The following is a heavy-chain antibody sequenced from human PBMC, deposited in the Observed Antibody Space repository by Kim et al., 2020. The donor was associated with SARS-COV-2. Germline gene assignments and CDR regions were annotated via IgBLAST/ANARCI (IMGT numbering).Heavy chain of an antibody. CDR3: TGPRNTAYAMDV. CDR2: IDNEGRST. V-gene: IGHV3-74*01. Sequence: GGSLRLSCEASGITSSSYWMHWVRQVPGKGLVWVSRIDNEGRSTSYADFVKGRFTISRDNAKKTLYLQMNSLKAEDTAVYYCTGPRNTAYAMDVWGHGPTVTVPS. CDR1: GITSSSYW. D-gene: IGHD5-18*01. J-gene: IGHJ6*02.